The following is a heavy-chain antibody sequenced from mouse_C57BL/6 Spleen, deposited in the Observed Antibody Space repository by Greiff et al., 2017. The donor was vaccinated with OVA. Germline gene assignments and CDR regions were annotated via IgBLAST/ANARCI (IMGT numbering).Heavy chain of an antibody. Sequence: VMLVESGAELARPGASVKLSCKASGYTFTSYTMHWVQQRPGQGLAWIGNINPSGGYTKYNQKVKDQATLTADKSSSTAYLQLSSLTSEDSAVYYCARAYYCDLSCFDVWGTGTMVTVSA. CDR3: ARAYYCDLSCFDV. V-gene: IGHV1-4*01. J-gene: IGHJ1*03. CDR2: INPSGGYT. CDR1: GYTFTSYT. D-gene: IGHD2-13*01.